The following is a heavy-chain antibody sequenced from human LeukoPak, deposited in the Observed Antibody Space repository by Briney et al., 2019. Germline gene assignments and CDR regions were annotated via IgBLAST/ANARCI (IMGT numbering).Heavy chain of an antibody. CDR2: MNPKSGGT. J-gene: IGHJ4*02. D-gene: IGHD3/OR15-3a*01. CDR3: ASRTGYYIDFDY. V-gene: IGHV1-2*02. Sequence: ASVKVSCKASGYTFTGYYVHWVRQAPGQGLEWMGWMNPKSGGTNYAQKFEARVTMNRDTSISTAYMELSRLSFDDTAVYYCASRTGYYIDFDYWGQGTLVTVSS. CDR1: GYTFTGYY.